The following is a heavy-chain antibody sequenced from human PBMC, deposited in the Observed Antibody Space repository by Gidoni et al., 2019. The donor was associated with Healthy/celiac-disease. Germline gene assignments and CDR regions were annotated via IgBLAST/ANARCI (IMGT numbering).Heavy chain of an antibody. Sequence: QVQLQQWGAGLLKPSETLSLTCAVYGGSFSGYYWSWIRQPPGKGLEWIGEINHSGSTNYNPSLKSRVTISVDTSKNQFSLKLSSGTAADTAVYYCARGARYYGSGSYSNNFDYWGQGTLVTVSS. CDR2: INHSGST. V-gene: IGHV4-34*01. CDR1: GGSFSGYY. CDR3: ARGARYYGSGSYSNNFDY. D-gene: IGHD3-10*01. J-gene: IGHJ4*02.